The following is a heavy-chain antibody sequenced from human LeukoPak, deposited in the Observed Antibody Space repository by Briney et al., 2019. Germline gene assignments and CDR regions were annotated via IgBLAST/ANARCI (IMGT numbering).Heavy chain of an antibody. CDR3: ARLRTTGTFDY. CDR2: ISSSSSYI. J-gene: IGHJ4*02. CDR1: GFTFSSYT. V-gene: IGHV3-21*01. Sequence: GGSLRLSCAASGFTFSSYTMNWVRQPPGKGLEWVSSISSSSSYIYYADSVKGRFTISRDNAKNSLYLQMNSLRAEDTALYYCARLRTTGTFDYWGQGTLVTVSS. D-gene: IGHD1-1*01.